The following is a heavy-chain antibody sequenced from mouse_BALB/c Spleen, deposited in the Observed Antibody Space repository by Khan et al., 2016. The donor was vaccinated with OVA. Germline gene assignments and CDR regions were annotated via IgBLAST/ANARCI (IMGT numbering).Heavy chain of an antibody. D-gene: IGHD1-1*01. CDR1: GYTFINYW. CDR3: ARRGLRWDFDY. Sequence: QVQLQQSGAELAKPGASVKMSCKASGYTFINYWILWVKQRPGQGLEWIGYINPSTGYTEYNKNFKDKATLTADKSSSTAYMQLSSLTSEDSAVYYGARRGLRWDFDYWGQGTTLTVSS. V-gene: IGHV1-7*01. CDR2: INPSTGYT. J-gene: IGHJ2*01.